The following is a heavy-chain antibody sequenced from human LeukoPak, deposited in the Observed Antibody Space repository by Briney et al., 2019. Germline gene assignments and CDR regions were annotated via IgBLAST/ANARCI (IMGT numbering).Heavy chain of an antibody. CDR1: GFTFSSYG. Sequence: GGSLRLSFAASGFTFSSYGMHWVRQAPGKGLEWVAVIWYDGSNKYYADPVKGRFTISRDNSKNTLYLQMNSLRAEDTAVYYCARGYSGYDFYYFDYWGQGTLVTVSS. J-gene: IGHJ4*02. CDR2: IWYDGSNK. V-gene: IGHV3-33*01. CDR3: ARGYSGYDFYYFDY. D-gene: IGHD5-12*01.